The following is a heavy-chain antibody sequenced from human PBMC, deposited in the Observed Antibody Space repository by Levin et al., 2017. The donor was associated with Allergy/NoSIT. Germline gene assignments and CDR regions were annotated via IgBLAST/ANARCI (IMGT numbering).Heavy chain of an antibody. J-gene: IGHJ3*02. CDR3: ARDLGTGWYDNAFEI. CDR2: ISPNNGHT. V-gene: IGHV1-18*01. Sequence: GESLKISCKASGYTFRVYGIILVRQAPGEGLEWLGWISPNNGHTKVSHKVQGRVTMTTNASTTTAYLDIRSLTSDDTAVYYCARDLGTGWYDNAFEIWGQGTLVSVSS. CDR1: GYTFRVYG. D-gene: IGHD6-19*01.